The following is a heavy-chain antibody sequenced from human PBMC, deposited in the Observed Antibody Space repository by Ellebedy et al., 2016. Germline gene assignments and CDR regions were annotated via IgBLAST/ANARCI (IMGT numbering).Heavy chain of an antibody. CDR2: IKQDGSEQ. Sequence: GGSLRLSXAASGFTFSTYWMTWVRQAPGKGLEWVANIKQDGSEQSYVDSVKGRFTISRDNAKDSLYLEMNSLRVEDTAVYYCVRTYGGNSGAFGWFDPWGQGALVTVSS. J-gene: IGHJ5*02. D-gene: IGHD4-23*01. CDR3: VRTYGGNSGAFGWFDP. V-gene: IGHV3-7*01. CDR1: GFTFSTYW.